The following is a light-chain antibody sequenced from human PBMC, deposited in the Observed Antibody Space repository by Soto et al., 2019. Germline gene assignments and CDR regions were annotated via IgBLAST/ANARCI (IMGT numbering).Light chain of an antibody. J-gene: IGLJ1*01. CDR3: SSYTSSSTYYV. Sequence: QSVLTQPPSASGSPGQSVTISCTGTRSDIGVYNYVSWYQQHPGKAPKLMIYEVSNLPSGVSNRFSGSKSGNTASLTISGLQAEDEADYYCSSYTSSSTYYVFGTGTKV. V-gene: IGLV2-14*01. CDR1: RSDIGVYNY. CDR2: EVS.